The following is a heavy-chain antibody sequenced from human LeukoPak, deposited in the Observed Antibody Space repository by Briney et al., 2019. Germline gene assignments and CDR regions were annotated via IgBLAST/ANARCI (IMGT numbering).Heavy chain of an antibody. D-gene: IGHD2-15*01. CDR1: GGSFSGYY. CDR3: AREAQNCSGGSCYSDFDY. V-gene: IGHV4-34*01. J-gene: IGHJ4*02. CDR2: INHSGST. Sequence: SETLSLTCAVYGGSFSGYYWSWIRQPPGKGLEWIGEINHSGSTNYNPSLKSRVTISVDTSKNQFSLKLSSVTAADTAVYYCAREAQNCSGGSCYSDFDYWGQGTLVTVSS.